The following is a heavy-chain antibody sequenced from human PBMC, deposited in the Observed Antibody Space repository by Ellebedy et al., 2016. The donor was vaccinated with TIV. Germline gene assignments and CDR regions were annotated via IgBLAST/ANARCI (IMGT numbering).Heavy chain of an antibody. V-gene: IGHV3-48*02. J-gene: IGHJ3*02. CDR2: IGSRTNII. Sequence: GESLKISCAASGFTFSDHLMDWVRQAPGKGLEWVSYIGSRTNIIYYADSVKGRFTISRDNAKNSLYLQMNSLRDEDTAVYYCARGGGELLRYAFDIWGHGTMVTVSS. CDR3: ARGGGELLRYAFDI. D-gene: IGHD1-26*01. CDR1: GFTFSDHL.